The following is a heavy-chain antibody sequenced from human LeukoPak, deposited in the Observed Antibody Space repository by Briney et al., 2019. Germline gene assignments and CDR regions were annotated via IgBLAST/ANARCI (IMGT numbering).Heavy chain of an antibody. V-gene: IGHV3-23*01. CDR2: INGSGGST. CDR3: AKARAGPIMITFGGVIVR. J-gene: IGHJ4*02. Sequence: GGSLRLSCAASGFTFSSYAMSWVRQAPGKGLEWVSAINGSGGSTYCADSVKGRFTISRDNSKNTLYLQMNSLRAEDTAVYYCAKARAGPIMITFGGVIVRWGQGTLVTVSS. D-gene: IGHD3-16*02. CDR1: GFTFSSYA.